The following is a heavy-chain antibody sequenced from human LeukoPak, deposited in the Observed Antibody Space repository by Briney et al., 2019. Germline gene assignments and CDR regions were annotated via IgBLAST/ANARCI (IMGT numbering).Heavy chain of an antibody. CDR3: ARGAPPDS. J-gene: IGHJ4*02. V-gene: IGHV4-39*07. Sequence: SETLSLTCTVSGGAISSSRHSWTWIRQPPGKGLEWIGIIYYNGSTYYNPSLKSRVTISVDTSKNQFSLKLSSVTAADSAVYYCARGAPPDSWGQGTLVTVSS. CDR2: IYYNGST. CDR1: GGAISSSRHS.